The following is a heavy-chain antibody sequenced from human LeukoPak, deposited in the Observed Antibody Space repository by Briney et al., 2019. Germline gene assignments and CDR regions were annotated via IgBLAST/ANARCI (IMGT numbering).Heavy chain of an antibody. Sequence: PGGSLRLSCAASGFTFSSYGMHWVRQAPGKGLEWVAVIWYDGSNKYYADSVKGRFTISRDNSKNTLYLQMNSLRAEDTAVYYCAREITRSWFDSWGQGTLVTVSS. CDR1: GFTFSSYG. CDR2: IWYDGSNK. V-gene: IGHV3-33*01. J-gene: IGHJ5*01. D-gene: IGHD3-10*01. CDR3: AREITRSWFDS.